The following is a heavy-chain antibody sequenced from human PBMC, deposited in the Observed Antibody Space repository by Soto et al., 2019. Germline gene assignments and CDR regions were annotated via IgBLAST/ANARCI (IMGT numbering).Heavy chain of an antibody. CDR2: IYPSDSDT. Sequence: GESLKISCRGSGYNYNLHWISWVRQKPGRGLEWMGIIYPSDSDTRYNPSFQGQVTISVDKSINTAYLQWDSLEASDTATYYCARHLRSYDFFQYYYGIDVWGQGSTVTVSS. D-gene: IGHD3-16*01. V-gene: IGHV5-51*01. CDR1: GYNYNLHW. CDR3: ARHLRSYDFFQYYYGIDV. J-gene: IGHJ6*02.